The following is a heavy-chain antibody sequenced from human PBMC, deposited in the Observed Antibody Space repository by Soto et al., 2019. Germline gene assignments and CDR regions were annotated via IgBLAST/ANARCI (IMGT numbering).Heavy chain of an antibody. CDR1: GGPVSGFY. CDR2: LYSSGST. Sequence: QVQLQESGPGLVKPSETLSLTCTVSGGPVSGFYWSWIRQPAGKGLEWIGRLYSSGSTNYNPSLKSRVNMSVVTSKNQFPLTLASVTAADSAVYYCARDSVSVAGEVFDNWGQGTLVTVSS. V-gene: IGHV4-4*07. D-gene: IGHD6-19*01. CDR3: ARDSVSVAGEVFDN. J-gene: IGHJ4*02.